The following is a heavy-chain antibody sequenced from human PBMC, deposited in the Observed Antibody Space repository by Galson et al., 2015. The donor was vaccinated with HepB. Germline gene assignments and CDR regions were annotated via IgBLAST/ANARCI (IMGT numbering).Heavy chain of an antibody. V-gene: IGHV3-11*05. Sequence: SLRLSCAASGFTFSDYYMSWIRQVPGKGLKWVSYISSSGGYIDYADSVKGRFIISRDNAKNSLYLGMNSLRVDDTAVYYCVRDKRDYGSGSLHAADFWGQGVLVTVS. J-gene: IGHJ4*02. D-gene: IGHD3-10*01. CDR2: ISSSGGYI. CDR3: VRDKRDYGSGSLHAADF. CDR1: GFTFSDYY.